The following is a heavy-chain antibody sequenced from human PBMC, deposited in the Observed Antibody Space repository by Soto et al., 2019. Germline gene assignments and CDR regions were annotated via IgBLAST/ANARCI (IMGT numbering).Heavy chain of an antibody. J-gene: IGHJ4*02. D-gene: IGHD4-17*01. CDR2: IYYSGNT. CDR3: ARDRGDYGVDY. Sequence: VQLQESGPGLVKPSQTLSLTCTVSGGSIGSGGYYWSWIRQHPGKGLEWIGYIYYSGNTYYNPSLNSRVTISVDTSKNQFSLKLSSVTAADTAVYYCARDRGDYGVDYWGQGTLVTVSS. CDR1: GGSIGSGGYY. V-gene: IGHV4-31*03.